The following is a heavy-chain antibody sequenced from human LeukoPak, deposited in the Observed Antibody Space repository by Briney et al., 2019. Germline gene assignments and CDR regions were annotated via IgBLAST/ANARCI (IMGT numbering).Heavy chain of an antibody. CDR3: ARLSVPDYYFDL. J-gene: IGHJ4*02. CDR2: INFDSGGT. V-gene: IGHV1-2*06. Sequence: ASVKVSCKASEYSFTGYNIYWMRQAPGQGLEWMGRINFDSGGTNSAQKFQGRVTMTRDTSVSTAYMELTRLISDDTAVYYCARLSVPDYYFDLWGQGAPVTVPS. CDR1: EYSFTGYN. D-gene: IGHD2-2*01.